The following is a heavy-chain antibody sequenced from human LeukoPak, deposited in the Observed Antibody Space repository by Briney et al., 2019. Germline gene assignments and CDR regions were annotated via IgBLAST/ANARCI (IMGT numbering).Heavy chain of an antibody. CDR1: GYTFTGYD. CDR3: ARMSAVAGAFSS. CDR2: INPNSGNT. Sequence: SSVKVSCKASGYTFTGYDINWVRQATGQGLEWMGWINPNSGNTDYAQKFQGRVTLTTDTSTNTAYVELTRLTSDDTAVYYCARMSAVAGAFSSWGQGTLVTASS. V-gene: IGHV1-8*01. D-gene: IGHD6-19*01. J-gene: IGHJ5*02.